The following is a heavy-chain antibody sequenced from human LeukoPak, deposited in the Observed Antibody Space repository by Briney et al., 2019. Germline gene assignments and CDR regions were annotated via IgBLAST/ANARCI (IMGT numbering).Heavy chain of an antibody. CDR2: IYYSGST. V-gene: IGHV4-59*01. J-gene: IGHJ4*02. CDR3: ARAITGVSYFDY. CDR1: GGSFSGYY. Sequence: SETLSLTCAVYGGSFSGYYWSWIRQPPGKGLEWIGYIYYSGSTNYNPSLKSRVTISVDTSKNQFSLKLSSVTAADTAVYYCARAITGVSYFDYWGLGTLVTVSS. D-gene: IGHD1-20*01.